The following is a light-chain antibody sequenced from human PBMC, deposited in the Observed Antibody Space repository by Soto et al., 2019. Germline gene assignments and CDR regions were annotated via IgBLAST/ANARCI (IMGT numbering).Light chain of an antibody. J-gene: IGKJ1*01. CDR1: QTLNSRH. CDR2: GAS. CDR3: QQYGSSRT. Sequence: EIVLTQSPGTLSLSPGERATLSCRANQTLNSRHLAWYQQKPGQAPRLLIYGASSRATDIPDRFSGSGSGTDFTLTISTLEPEDLALYYCQQYGSSRTFGQGTKVEIK. V-gene: IGKV3-20*01.